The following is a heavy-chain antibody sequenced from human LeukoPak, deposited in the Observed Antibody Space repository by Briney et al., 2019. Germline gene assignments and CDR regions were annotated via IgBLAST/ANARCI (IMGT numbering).Heavy chain of an antibody. Sequence: ASVKVSCKASGYTFTGYYMHWVRQAPGQGLEWMGWINPNSGGTNYAQKFQGRVTMTRDTSISTAYMELSRLRSDDTAVYYCARDRRFLGWPGWGYYFDYWGQGTLVTVSS. J-gene: IGHJ4*02. CDR1: GYTFTGYY. CDR3: ARDRRFLGWPGWGYYFDY. CDR2: INPNSGGT. V-gene: IGHV1-2*02. D-gene: IGHD3-3*01.